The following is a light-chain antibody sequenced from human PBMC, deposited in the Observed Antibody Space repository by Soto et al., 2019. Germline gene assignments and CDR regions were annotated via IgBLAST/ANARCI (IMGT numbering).Light chain of an antibody. CDR1: QSVSTSY. CDR3: QQYSISPES. J-gene: IGKJ1*01. CDR2: ASS. Sequence: EIVLTQSPGTLSLSPGERATLSCRASQSVSTSYLAWYQQTPGQAPRLLIYASSSTATGIPDRFSGSGSGTDFTLTISRLEPEDVAVYYCQQYSISPESFGQGTKVDIK. V-gene: IGKV3-20*01.